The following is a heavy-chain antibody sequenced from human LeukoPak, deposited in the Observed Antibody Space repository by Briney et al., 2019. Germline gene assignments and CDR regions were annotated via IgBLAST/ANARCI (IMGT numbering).Heavy chain of an antibody. V-gene: IGHV1-2*07. D-gene: IGHD1-26*01. J-gene: IGHJ4*02. CDR2: TSPNSGGT. CDR1: GHTFTANY. CDR3: AGGSGNFSPDY. Sequence: PSVTVSFTSSGHTFTANYMHWVRLAPGQGLEWMGWTSPNSGGTNYANKFQGRVTLTTDTSISTDYMQLSRLRSDATAVSYCAGGSGNFSPDYWGQGTMVSVSS.